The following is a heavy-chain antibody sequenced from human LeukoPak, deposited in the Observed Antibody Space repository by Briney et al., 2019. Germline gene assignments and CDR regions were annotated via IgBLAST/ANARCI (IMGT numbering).Heavy chain of an antibody. D-gene: IGHD6-13*01. CDR3: ARVLDRISWNAEYFQH. CDR2: ISSSGSSV. Sequence: GGSLRLSCAASGFTFSDYYMSWIRQAPGKGLEWISYISSSGSSVYYADSVKGRFTISRDNAKKSLYLQMNSLRAEDTAVYYCARVLDRISWNAEYFQHWGQGTLVTVSS. V-gene: IGHV3-11*01. CDR1: GFTFSDYY. J-gene: IGHJ1*01.